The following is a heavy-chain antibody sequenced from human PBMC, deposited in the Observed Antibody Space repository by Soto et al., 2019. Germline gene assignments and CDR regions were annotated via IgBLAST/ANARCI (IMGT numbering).Heavy chain of an antibody. CDR3: ARSSSPVNWFDP. CDR1: GGTFSSYT. D-gene: IGHD6-13*01. V-gene: IGHV1-69*02. Sequence: QVQLVQSGAEVKKPGSSVKVSCKASGGTFSSYTISWVRQAPGQGLEWMGRIIPILGIANYAQKFQGRVTITADKPTGTAYMELSSLRSEDTAVYYCARSSSPVNWFDPWGQGTLVTVSS. CDR2: IIPILGIA. J-gene: IGHJ5*02.